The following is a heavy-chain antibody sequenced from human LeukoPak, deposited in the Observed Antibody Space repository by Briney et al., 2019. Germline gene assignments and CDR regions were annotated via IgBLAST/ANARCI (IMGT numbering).Heavy chain of an antibody. V-gene: IGHV3-53*01. D-gene: IGHD3-9*01. CDR1: GFTVSSNY. J-gene: IGHJ4*02. Sequence: GGSLRLSCAASGFTVSSNYMNWVRQAPGKGLEWVSIIYSGATTYYADSVKGRFTISRDNSKNTLFLQMNSLRAEDTAVYYCARGHWLAHLDYWGQGTLVTASS. CDR3: ARGHWLAHLDY. CDR2: IYSGATT.